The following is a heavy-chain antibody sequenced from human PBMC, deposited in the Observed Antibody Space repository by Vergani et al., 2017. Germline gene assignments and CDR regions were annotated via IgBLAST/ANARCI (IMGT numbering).Heavy chain of an antibody. J-gene: IGHJ4*02. Sequence: EVQLLESGGGLVQPGGSLRLSCAASGFTFSSYAMSWVRQAPGKGLEWVSYISSGSGTIYYADSVKGRFTISRDNAKNSLYLQMNSLRDEDTAVYYCATSNSLDYWGQGTLVTVSS. CDR3: ATSNSLDY. D-gene: IGHD4-11*01. V-gene: IGHV3-48*02. CDR1: GFTFSSYA. CDR2: ISSGSGTI.